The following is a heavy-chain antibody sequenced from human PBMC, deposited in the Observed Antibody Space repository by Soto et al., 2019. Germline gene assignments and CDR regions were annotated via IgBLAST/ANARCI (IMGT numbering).Heavy chain of an antibody. CDR2: INWRSDDR. CDR3: AKDCGQWLVTGVEVS. Sequence: EVQLVESGGGLVQPGRSLRLSCAASGFTFDDFAMHWVRQAPGKGLEWVAGINWRSDDRGYADSVKGRFTIFRDNAKNSLYLQMNRLRIGDSALYYWAKDCGQWLVTGVEVSWGQGTLVTVSS. D-gene: IGHD6-19*01. J-gene: IGHJ4*02. CDR1: GFTFDDFA. V-gene: IGHV3-9*01.